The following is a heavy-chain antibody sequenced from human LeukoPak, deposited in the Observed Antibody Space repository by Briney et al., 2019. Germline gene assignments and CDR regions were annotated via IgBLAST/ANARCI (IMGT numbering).Heavy chain of an antibody. CDR2: VSGSGSST. J-gene: IGHJ1*01. Sequence: GGSLRLSCAASGFTFSSYEMSWVRQAPGKGLEWVSAVSGSGSSTFYADSVKDRFTISRDNSENTLFLQMSSLRAEDTAVYYCAKLIIAPEGYEYFPHWGQGTLVTVSS. CDR1: GFTFSSYE. D-gene: IGHD6-13*01. CDR3: AKLIIAPEGYEYFPH. V-gene: IGHV3-23*01.